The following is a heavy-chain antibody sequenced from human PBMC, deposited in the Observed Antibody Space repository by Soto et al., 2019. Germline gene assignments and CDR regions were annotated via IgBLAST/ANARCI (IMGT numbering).Heavy chain of an antibody. CDR3: ARHAWIMIGYSSGWALDY. J-gene: IGHJ4*02. Sequence: PSETLSLTCTVSGGSISSYYWSWIRQPPGKGLEWIGYIYYSGSTNYNPSLKSRVTISVDTSKNQFSLKLSSVTAADTAVYYCARHAWIMIGYSSGWALDYWGQGTLVTVSS. V-gene: IGHV4-59*01. D-gene: IGHD6-19*01. CDR1: GGSISSYY. CDR2: IYYSGST.